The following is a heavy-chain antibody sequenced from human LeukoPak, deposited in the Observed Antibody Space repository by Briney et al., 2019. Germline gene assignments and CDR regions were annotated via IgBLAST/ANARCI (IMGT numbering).Heavy chain of an antibody. CDR2: ISYDGSDN. Sequence: PGGSLRLSCAASGFTFSSYDMHWVRQAPGKGLEWVAAISYDGSDNYYADSVKGRFTISRDSSMHTLYLQMNSLGAEDTAVYYCAKNKVGGYSGYDYTFDSWGQGTLVTVSS. D-gene: IGHD5-12*01. V-gene: IGHV3-30*18. CDR3: AKNKVGGYSGYDYTFDS. J-gene: IGHJ4*02. CDR1: GFTFSSYD.